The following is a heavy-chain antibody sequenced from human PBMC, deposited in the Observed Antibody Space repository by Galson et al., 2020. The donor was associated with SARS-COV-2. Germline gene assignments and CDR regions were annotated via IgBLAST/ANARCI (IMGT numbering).Heavy chain of an antibody. Sequence: GESLKISCAASGFTFSSYGMHWVRQAPGKGLEWVAVIGYDGSNKYYADSVKGRFTISRDNSKNTLYLQMNSLRAEDTAVYYCARDLGDSSSWYENWFDPWGQGTLVTVSS. D-gene: IGHD6-13*01. CDR2: IGYDGSNK. CDR3: ARDLGDSSSWYENWFDP. V-gene: IGHV3-33*01. J-gene: IGHJ5*02. CDR1: GFTFSSYG.